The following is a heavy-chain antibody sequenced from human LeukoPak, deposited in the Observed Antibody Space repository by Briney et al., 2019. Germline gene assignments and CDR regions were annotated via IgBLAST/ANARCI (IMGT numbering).Heavy chain of an antibody. Sequence: PSETLSLTCTVSGGSISSSSYYWGWIRQPPGKGLEWIGYIYHSGSTYYNPSLKSRVTISVDRSKNQFSLKLSSVTAADTAVYYCAREGAAAGTNWGQGTLVTVSS. CDR1: GGSISSSSYY. D-gene: IGHD6-13*01. CDR2: IYHSGST. V-gene: IGHV4-39*07. CDR3: AREGAAAGTN. J-gene: IGHJ4*02.